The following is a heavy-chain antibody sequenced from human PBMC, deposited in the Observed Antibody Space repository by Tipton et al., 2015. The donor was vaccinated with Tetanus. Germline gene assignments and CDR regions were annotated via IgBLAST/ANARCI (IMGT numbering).Heavy chain of an antibody. V-gene: IGHV1-18*01. CDR2: ISPYSGHT. D-gene: IGHD5-24*01. CDR1: GYTFTNYG. CDR3: AREVYREIDY. Sequence: QSGAEVKKPGASVKVSCKTSGYTFTNYGITWVREAPGQGLEWVGWISPYSGHTDYAQSLQDRVSMTTDTSTNTAYLELRSLRSDDTGVYYCAREVYREIDYWGQGTLVTVSS. J-gene: IGHJ4*02.